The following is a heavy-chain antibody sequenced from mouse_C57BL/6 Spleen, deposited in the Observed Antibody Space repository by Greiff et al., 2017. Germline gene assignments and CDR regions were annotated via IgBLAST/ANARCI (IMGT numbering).Heavy chain of an antibody. Sequence: VQLQQSGPELVKPGASVKISCKASGYSFTGYYMNWVKQSPEKSLEWIGEINPSTGGTTYNQKFKAKATLTVDKSSSTAYMQLKSLTSEDSAVYYCARKELRLYAMDYWGQGTSVTVSS. CDR3: ARKELRLYAMDY. J-gene: IGHJ4*01. V-gene: IGHV1-42*01. D-gene: IGHD3-2*02. CDR2: INPSTGGT. CDR1: GYSFTGYY.